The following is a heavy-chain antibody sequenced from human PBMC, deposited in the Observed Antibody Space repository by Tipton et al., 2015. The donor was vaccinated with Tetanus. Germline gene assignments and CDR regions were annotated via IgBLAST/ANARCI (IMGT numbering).Heavy chain of an antibody. J-gene: IGHJ6*02. V-gene: IGHV1-2*02. CDR3: ARDRGDYIYYGMDV. CDR1: GYTFTGYY. Sequence: QLVQSGAEVKKPGASVKVSCKASGYTFTGYYIYWVRQAPGQGLEWMGWIDPNSGGTVYAQKFQGRVTMTRDTSISTAYMELRCLRSDDTAVYYCARDRGDYIYYGMDVWGPGTTVTVS. D-gene: IGHD3-22*01. CDR2: IDPNSGGT.